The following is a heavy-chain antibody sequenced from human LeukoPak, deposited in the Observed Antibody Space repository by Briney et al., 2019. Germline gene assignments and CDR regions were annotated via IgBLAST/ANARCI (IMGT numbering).Heavy chain of an antibody. J-gene: IGHJ4*02. D-gene: IGHD1-26*01. CDR3: ARALGGSYGYYFDC. Sequence: GSSVKVSCKASGGTFSSYAISWVRQAPGQGLEWMGRIIPIFGIANYAQKFQGRVTITADKSTSTAYMELSSLRSEDTAVYYCARALGGSYGYYFDCWGQGTLVTVSS. CDR1: GGTFSSYA. CDR2: IIPIFGIA. V-gene: IGHV1-69*04.